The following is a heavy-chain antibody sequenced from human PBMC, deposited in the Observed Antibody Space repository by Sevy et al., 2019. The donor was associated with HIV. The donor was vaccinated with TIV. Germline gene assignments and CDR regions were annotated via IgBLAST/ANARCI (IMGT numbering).Heavy chain of an antibody. V-gene: IGHV3-48*03. D-gene: IGHD4-17*01. Sequence: GGSLRLSCAASGFTFSSYEMNWVRQAPGKGLEWVSYISNSGTTISYSDSVRGRFTISRDNARNSLYLQMNGLRGEDTAVYYCARDLPPSATTVAHFDHWGQGTLVTVSS. CDR3: ARDLPPSATTVAHFDH. CDR2: ISNSGTTI. CDR1: GFTFSSYE. J-gene: IGHJ4*02.